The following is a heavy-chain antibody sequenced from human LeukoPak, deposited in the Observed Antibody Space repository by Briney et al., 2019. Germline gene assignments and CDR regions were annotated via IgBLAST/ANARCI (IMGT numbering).Heavy chain of an antibody. Sequence: QPGGSLTLSCAASGFTFRTYWMHWVRQAPGKGLVWVSRIDAEGTTTTYADSVKGRFTISRDNAKNTLYLQMNSLRAEDTAVYYCARRYHYDSSGYQFHYWGQGTLVTVSS. J-gene: IGHJ4*02. CDR2: IDAEGTTT. CDR3: ARRYHYDSSGYQFHY. D-gene: IGHD3-22*01. V-gene: IGHV3-74*01. CDR1: GFTFRTYW.